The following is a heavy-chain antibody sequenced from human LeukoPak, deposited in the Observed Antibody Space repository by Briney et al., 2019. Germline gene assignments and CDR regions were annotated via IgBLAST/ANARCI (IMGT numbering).Heavy chain of an antibody. J-gene: IGHJ4*02. CDR3: AREGVAVAGTYFDY. D-gene: IGHD6-19*01. V-gene: IGHV1-69*06. Sequence: ASVKVSCKASVGTFSSYAFSWVRQPPGQGLEWMGGIIPIFGTANYAQTFQSRVTINADKSTSTAYMELSSLRSEDTAVYYCAREGVAVAGTYFDYWGQGTLVTVSS. CDR1: VGTFSSYA. CDR2: IIPIFGTA.